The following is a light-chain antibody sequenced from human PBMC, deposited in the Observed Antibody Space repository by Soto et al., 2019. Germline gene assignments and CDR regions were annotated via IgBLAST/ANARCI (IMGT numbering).Light chain of an antibody. J-gene: IGKJ1*01. CDR2: GAS. CDR1: QRVSNNY. V-gene: IGKV3-20*01. CDR3: QQYGSSGT. Sequence: EIVLTPSPGARSRCPGERATLSCMASQRVSNNYLAWYKQKPVQAPRLLIYGASNRATGIPDRFSGSGSGTDFTLSISRLEPEDFAVYYCQQYGSSGTFGQGTKVDIK.